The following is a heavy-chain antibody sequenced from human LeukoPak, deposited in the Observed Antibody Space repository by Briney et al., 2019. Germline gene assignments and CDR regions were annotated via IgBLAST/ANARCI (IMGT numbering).Heavy chain of an antibody. CDR2: ISSSSSTI. CDR1: GFAFSSYS. J-gene: IGHJ4*02. CDR3: AQRLDY. Sequence: GGSLRLSCAASGFAFSSYSMNWVRQAPGKGLEWVSYISSSSSTIYYADSVKGRFTISRDNAKNSLYLQMNSLRAEDTAVYYCAQRLDYWGQGTLVTVSS. V-gene: IGHV3-48*01.